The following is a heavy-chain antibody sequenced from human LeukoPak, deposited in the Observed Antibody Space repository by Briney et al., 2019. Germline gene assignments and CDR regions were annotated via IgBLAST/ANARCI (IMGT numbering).Heavy chain of an antibody. J-gene: IGHJ4*02. CDR2: IKQDGSEK. CDR1: GFTFSSYW. Sequence: PGGSLRLSCAASGFTFSSYWMNWVRQAPGKGLEWVAKIKQDGSEKYYVDSVKGRFTISRDNAKNSLYPQMNSLRAEDTAVYYCARWRSSSSRIDYGGQGTLVTVSS. CDR3: ARWRSSSSRIDY. V-gene: IGHV3-7*01. D-gene: IGHD6-6*01.